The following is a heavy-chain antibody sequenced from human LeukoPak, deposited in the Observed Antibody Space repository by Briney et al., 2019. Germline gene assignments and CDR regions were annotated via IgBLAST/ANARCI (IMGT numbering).Heavy chain of an antibody. Sequence: GRSLRLSCAASGFTFSSYGMHWVRQAPGKGLEWVAVIWYDGSNKYYADSVKGRFTISRDNSKNTLYLQMNSLRAEDTAVYYCARVRYSSGWYKWDYWGQGTLATVSS. CDR2: IWYDGSNK. CDR3: ARVRYSSGWYKWDY. V-gene: IGHV3-33*01. D-gene: IGHD6-19*01. CDR1: GFTFSSYG. J-gene: IGHJ4*02.